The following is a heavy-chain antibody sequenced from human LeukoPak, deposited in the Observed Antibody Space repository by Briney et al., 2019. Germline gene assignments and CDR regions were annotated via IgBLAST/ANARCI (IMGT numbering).Heavy chain of an antibody. Sequence: KTGGSLRLSYAASGFTFSSYSMNWVRQAPGKGLEWVSYISSSSSYIYYADSVKGRFTISRDNAKNSLYLQMNSLRAEDTAVYYCARDTRGYGYDAFDIWGQGTMVSVSS. CDR3: ARDTRGYGYDAFDI. D-gene: IGHD5-12*01. CDR2: ISSSSSYI. J-gene: IGHJ3*02. V-gene: IGHV3-21*01. CDR1: GFTFSSYS.